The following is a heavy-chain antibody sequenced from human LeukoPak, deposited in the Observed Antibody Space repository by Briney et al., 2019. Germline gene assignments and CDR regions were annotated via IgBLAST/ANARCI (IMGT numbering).Heavy chain of an antibody. V-gene: IGHV4-59*12. CDR1: GGSISSYY. J-gene: IGHJ2*01. CDR2: IYYSGST. D-gene: IGHD2-2*01. CDR3: ARDAAATPFDL. Sequence: SETLSLTCTVSGGSISSYYWSWIRQPPGKGLEWIGYIYYSGSTNYDPSLKSRVTISVDKSKNQFSLKLSSVTAADTAVYYCARDAAATPFDLWGRGTLVTVSS.